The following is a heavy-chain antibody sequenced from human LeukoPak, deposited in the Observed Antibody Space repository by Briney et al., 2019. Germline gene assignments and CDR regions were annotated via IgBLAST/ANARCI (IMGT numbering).Heavy chain of an antibody. CDR3: ARGAAYDILTGPYYMDV. J-gene: IGHJ6*03. V-gene: IGHV1-8*03. Sequence: ASVKVSCKASGYTLTSYDINWVRQATGQGLGRMGWMNPNSGNTGYAQKFQGRATITRNTSISTAYMELSSLRSEDTAVYYCARGAAYDILTGPYYMDVWGKGTTVTVSS. D-gene: IGHD3-9*01. CDR2: MNPNSGNT. CDR1: GYTLTSYD.